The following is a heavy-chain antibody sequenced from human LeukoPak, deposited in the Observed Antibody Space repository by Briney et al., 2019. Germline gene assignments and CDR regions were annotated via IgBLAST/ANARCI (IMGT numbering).Heavy chain of an antibody. J-gene: IGHJ5*01. V-gene: IGHV3-23*01. CDR3: VREAGYCASVCLKSNWFGP. Sequence: GGSLRLSCAASGFPFSNHAMSWVRQPPGKGLEWVSAISNGNTYYADSVRGRFTISRDDSKNMVYLQMNSLREEATALYYCVREAGYCASVCLKSNWFGPWGQGTPVTVSS. CDR2: ISNGNT. CDR1: GFPFSNHA. D-gene: IGHD2-21*02.